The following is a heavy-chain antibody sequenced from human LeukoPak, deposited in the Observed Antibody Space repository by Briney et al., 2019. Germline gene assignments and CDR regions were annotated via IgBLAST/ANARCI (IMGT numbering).Heavy chain of an antibody. CDR3: ARDRVVSSGYYYDN. D-gene: IGHD3-22*01. CDR1: GFTFSIYS. Sequence: GGSLRLSCAASGFTFSIYSMNWVRQAPGKGLEWVSYISSSSSTIYYADSVKGRFTISRDNAKNSLYLQMNSLRAEDTAVYYCARDRVVSSGYYYDNWGQETLVTVSS. CDR2: ISSSSSTI. J-gene: IGHJ4*02. V-gene: IGHV3-48*04.